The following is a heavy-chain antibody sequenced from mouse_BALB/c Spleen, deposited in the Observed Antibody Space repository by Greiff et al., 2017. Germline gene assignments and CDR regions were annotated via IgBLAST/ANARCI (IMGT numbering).Heavy chain of an antibody. CDR2: ISYSGST. D-gene: IGHD1-1*01. CDR3: ARGHYYGSSYPFDY. V-gene: IGHV3-2*02. CDR1: GYSITSDYA. Sequence: EVQLKESGPGLVKPSQSLSLTCTVTGYSITSDYAWNWIRQFPGNKLEWMGYISYSGSTSYNPSLKSRISITRDTSKNQFFLQLNSVTTEDTATYSCARGHYYGSSYPFDYWGQGTTLTVSS. J-gene: IGHJ2*01.